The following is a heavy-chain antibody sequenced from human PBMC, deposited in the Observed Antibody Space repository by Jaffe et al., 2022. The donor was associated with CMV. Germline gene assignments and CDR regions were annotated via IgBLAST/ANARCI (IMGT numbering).Heavy chain of an antibody. J-gene: IGHJ6*03. D-gene: IGHD6-13*01. CDR2: IYWDDDK. CDR3: AHGYSSSWFRPPHYYYMDV. Sequence: QITLKESGPTLVKPTQTLTLTCTFSGFSLSTSGVGVGWIRQPPGKALEWLALIYWDDDKRYSPSLKSRLTITKDTSKNQVVLTMTNMDPVDTATYYCAHGYSSSWFRPPHYYYMDVWGKGTTVTVSS. CDR1: GFSLSTSGVG. V-gene: IGHV2-5*02.